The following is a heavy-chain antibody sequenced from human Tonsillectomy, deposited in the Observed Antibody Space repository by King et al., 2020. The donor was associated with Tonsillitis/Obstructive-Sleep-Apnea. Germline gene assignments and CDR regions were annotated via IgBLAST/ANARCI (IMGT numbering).Heavy chain of an antibody. D-gene: IGHD2-2*02. CDR1: GFTFSSYS. CDR3: ARDCVVLAAIITPYYYYYYMDV. CDR2: ISSSSSYI. J-gene: IGHJ6*03. Sequence: VQLVESGGGLVKPGGSLRLSCAASGFTFSSYSMNWVRQAPGKGLEWVSSISSSSSYIYYADSVKGRFTISRDNAKNSLYLQMNSLRAEDTAVYYCARDCVVLAAIITPYYYYYYMDVWGKGTTVTVSS. V-gene: IGHV3-21*01.